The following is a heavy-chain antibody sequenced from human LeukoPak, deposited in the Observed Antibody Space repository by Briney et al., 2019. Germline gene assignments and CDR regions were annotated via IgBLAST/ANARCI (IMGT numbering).Heavy chain of an antibody. J-gene: IGHJ6*02. CDR2: MNPNSGNT. Sequence: ASVKVSCKASGHTFTSYDINWVRQATGQGLEWMGWMNPNSGNTGYAQKFQGRVTMTRNTSISTAYMELSSLRSEDTAVYYCARLQPGIAVAKGINGMDVWGQGTTVTVSS. V-gene: IGHV1-8*01. D-gene: IGHD6-19*01. CDR1: GHTFTSYD. CDR3: ARLQPGIAVAKGINGMDV.